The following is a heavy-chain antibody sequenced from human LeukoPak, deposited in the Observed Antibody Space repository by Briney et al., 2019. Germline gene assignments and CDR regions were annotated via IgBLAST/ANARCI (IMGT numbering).Heavy chain of an antibody. D-gene: IGHD5-24*01. CDR2: ISTSSSYI. V-gene: IGHV3-21*01. J-gene: IGHJ4*02. Sequence: GGSLRPSCVVSGFTFSSYSMNWVRQAPGKGLEWVSCISTSSSYIYYADSVKGRFTISRDNAKNSLYLQMNSLRAEDTAVYYCARVGEKAFHLWPEIDYWGQGTLVTVSS. CDR1: GFTFSSYS. CDR3: ARVGEKAFHLWPEIDY.